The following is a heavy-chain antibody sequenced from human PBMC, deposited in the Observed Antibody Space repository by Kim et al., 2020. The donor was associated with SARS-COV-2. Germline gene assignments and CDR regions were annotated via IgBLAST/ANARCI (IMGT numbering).Heavy chain of an antibody. CDR1: GGTFSSYA. J-gene: IGHJ2*01. D-gene: IGHD2-2*01. CDR3: ARGYCSSTSCYGVSGWYFDL. CDR2: IIPIFGTA. Sequence: SVKVSCKASGGTFSSYAISWVRQAPGQGLEWMGGIIPIFGTANYAQKFQGRVTITADESTSTAYMELSSLRSEDTAVYYCARGYCSSTSCYGVSGWYFDLWGRGTLVTVSS. V-gene: IGHV1-69*13.